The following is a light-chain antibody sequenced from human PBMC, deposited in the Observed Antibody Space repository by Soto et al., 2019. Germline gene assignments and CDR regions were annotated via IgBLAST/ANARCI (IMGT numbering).Light chain of an antibody. CDR1: SSDVGGYNY. Sequence: QSALTQPPSASGSPGQSVTISCTGSSSDVGGYNYVSWYQQHPGKAPKLMIYDVSKRPSGVPDRFSGSKSGNTASLTVSGLQAEDEADYYCSSYTGNNKYVFGTGTKVTVL. V-gene: IGLV2-8*01. CDR2: DVS. J-gene: IGLJ1*01. CDR3: SSYTGNNKYV.